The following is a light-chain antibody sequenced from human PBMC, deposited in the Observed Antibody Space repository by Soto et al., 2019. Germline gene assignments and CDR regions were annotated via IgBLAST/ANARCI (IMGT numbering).Light chain of an antibody. CDR1: SSGVGSYNR. CDR3: SSFTSSSTYV. J-gene: IGLJ1*01. V-gene: IGLV2-18*02. CDR2: EVS. Sequence: QSALTPPPSLSRAPGQSVALSCPGASSGVGSYNRVAWYQQPPGTAPKLMIYEVSNRPSGVPDRFSGSKSGNTASLTISGLQAEDEADYYCSSFTSSSTYVFGTGTKVTVL.